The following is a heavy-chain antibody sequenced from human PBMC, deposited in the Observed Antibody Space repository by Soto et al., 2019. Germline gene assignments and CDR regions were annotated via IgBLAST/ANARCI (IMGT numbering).Heavy chain of an antibody. V-gene: IGHV3-30*18. Sequence: GGSLRLSCAASGFTFSSYGMHWVRQAPGKGLEWVAVISYDGSNKYYADSVKGRFTISRDNSKNTLYLQMNSLRAEDTAVYYCAKGPRKDVLVRGFDYWGQGTLVTVSS. CDR2: ISYDGSNK. J-gene: IGHJ4*02. D-gene: IGHD2-15*01. CDR3: AKGPRKDVLVRGFDY. CDR1: GFTFSSYG.